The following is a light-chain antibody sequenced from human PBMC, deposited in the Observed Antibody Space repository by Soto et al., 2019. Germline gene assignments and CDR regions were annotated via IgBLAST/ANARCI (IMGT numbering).Light chain of an antibody. Sequence: QSALTQPASVSGSPGQSITISCTGTSSDVGYYNYVSWYQQHPGKVPKLMIYEVSNRPSGVSNRFSGSKSGNTASLTISGLQAEDEADYYCASYTSKRSSVFGTGTKLTVL. V-gene: IGLV2-14*01. CDR1: SSDVGYYNY. CDR2: EVS. CDR3: ASYTSKRSSV. J-gene: IGLJ1*01.